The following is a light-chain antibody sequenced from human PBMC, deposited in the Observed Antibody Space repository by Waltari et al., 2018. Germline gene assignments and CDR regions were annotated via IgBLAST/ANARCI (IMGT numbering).Light chain of an antibody. CDR2: MAS. CDR3: MQALDPLFT. CDR1: QSLLLSNCHIY. Sequence: IVVTQSPLSMPVTPGEPASISCSSSQSLLLSNCHIYLDWSVQRPGQSPQLLIFMASNRASGVPDRFSGSGSGTNFTLKISRVEAEDAGVYYCMQALDPLFTFGPGTKVDI. J-gene: IGKJ3*01. V-gene: IGKV2-28*01.